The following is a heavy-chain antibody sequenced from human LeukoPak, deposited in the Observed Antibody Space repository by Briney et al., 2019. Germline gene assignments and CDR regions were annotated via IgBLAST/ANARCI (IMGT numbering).Heavy chain of an antibody. Sequence: ASVKVSCKASGYTFTSYYMHWVRQAPGQGLEWMGIINPSGGSTSYAQKFQGRVTMTRDMSTSIVYMELSSLRSEDTAVYYCARSTTLQPRDGYNHGHFDYWGQGTLVTVSS. CDR1: GYTFTSYY. J-gene: IGHJ4*02. D-gene: IGHD5-24*01. CDR2: INPSGGST. V-gene: IGHV1-46*01. CDR3: ARSTTLQPRDGYNHGHFDY.